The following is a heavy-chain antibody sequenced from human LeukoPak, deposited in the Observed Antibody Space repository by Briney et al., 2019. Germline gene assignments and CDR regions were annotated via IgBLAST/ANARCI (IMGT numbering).Heavy chain of an antibody. CDR3: AKSVVGYDILTGYYKGMDYYYGMDV. CDR1: GFTFSSYG. D-gene: IGHD3-9*01. Sequence: GGSLRLSCAASGFTFSSYGMHWVRQAPGKGLEWVAVISYDGSNKYYADSVKGRFTISRDNSKNTLYLQMNSLRAEDTAVYYCAKSVVGYDILTGYYKGMDYYYGMDVWGQGTTVTVSS. CDR2: ISYDGSNK. J-gene: IGHJ6*02. V-gene: IGHV3-30*18.